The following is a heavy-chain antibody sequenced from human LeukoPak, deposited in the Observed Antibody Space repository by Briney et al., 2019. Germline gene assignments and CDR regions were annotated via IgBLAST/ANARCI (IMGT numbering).Heavy chain of an antibody. CDR3: AREGDIVATTNAFDI. CDR1: GGSISSYY. Sequence: PSETLSLTCTVSGGSISSYYWSWIRQPPGKGLEWIGYIYYSGSTNYNPSLKSRVTISVDMSKNQFSLKLSSVTAADTAVYYCAREGDIVATTNAFDIWGQGTMVTVSS. V-gene: IGHV4-59*01. CDR2: IYYSGST. D-gene: IGHD5-12*01. J-gene: IGHJ3*02.